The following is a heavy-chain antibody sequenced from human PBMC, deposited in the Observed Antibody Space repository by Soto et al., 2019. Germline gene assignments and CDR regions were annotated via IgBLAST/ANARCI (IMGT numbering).Heavy chain of an antibody. J-gene: IGHJ4*02. D-gene: IGHD2-21*02. Sequence: QVQLVQSGAEVKKPGASVKVSCKASGYTFTSYDINWVRQATGQGPEWMGWMNPNSGDTHYAQTFPGRVNMTRNTSISTAYMELSSLRSEDTAMYYCARWYGGNSGDYWGQGTLVTVSS. CDR2: MNPNSGDT. CDR1: GYTFTSYD. V-gene: IGHV1-8*01. CDR3: ARWYGGNSGDY.